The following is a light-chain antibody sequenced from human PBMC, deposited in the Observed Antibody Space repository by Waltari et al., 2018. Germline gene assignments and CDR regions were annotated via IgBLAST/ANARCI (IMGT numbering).Light chain of an antibody. CDR1: QSVSHNN. CDR2: GAS. J-gene: IGKJ4*01. Sequence: ELVLTQSPRTLSLSPGESATLSCRATQSVSHNNLAWYQQKGGQDPRLLIYGASSRATGIPDRFSGSGSGTDFTLSISRLEPEDYGVYYCQQYAGTPITFGGGTKVEI. CDR3: QQYAGTPIT. V-gene: IGKV3-20*01.